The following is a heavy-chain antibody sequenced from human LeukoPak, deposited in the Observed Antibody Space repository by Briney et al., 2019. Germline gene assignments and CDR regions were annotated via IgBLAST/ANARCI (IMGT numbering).Heavy chain of an antibody. CDR2: ITTDGSGT. Sequence: TGGSLRLSCADSGFTFGRYWMHWVRHAPGKGLVWVSHITTDGSGTSYADSVKGRFTISRDNAKNTLYLQMNSLRAEDTAVYYCARGAIVGANFDYWGQGTLVTVSS. J-gene: IGHJ4*02. CDR1: GFTFGRYW. CDR3: ARGAIVGANFDY. D-gene: IGHD1-26*01. V-gene: IGHV3-74*01.